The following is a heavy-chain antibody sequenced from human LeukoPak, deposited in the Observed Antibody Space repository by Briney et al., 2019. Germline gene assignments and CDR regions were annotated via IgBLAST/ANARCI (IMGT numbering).Heavy chain of an antibody. CDR2: ISYDGSNK. V-gene: IGHV3-30*04. D-gene: IGHD5-12*01. J-gene: IGHJ4*02. CDR3: ASPRGYSGYDLGFDY. CDR1: GFTFSSYA. Sequence: GGSLRLSCAASGFTFSSYAMHWVRQAPGKGLEWVAVISYDGSNKYYADSVKGRFTISRDNSKNTLYLQMNNLRAEDTAVYYCASPRGYSGYDLGFDYWGQGTLVTVSS.